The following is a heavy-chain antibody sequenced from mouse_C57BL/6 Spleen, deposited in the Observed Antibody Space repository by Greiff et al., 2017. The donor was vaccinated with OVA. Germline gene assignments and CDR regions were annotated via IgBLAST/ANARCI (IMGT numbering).Heavy chain of an antibody. J-gene: IGHJ3*01. Sequence: VKLVESGPGLVAPSQSLSITCTVSGFSLTSYAISWVRQPPGKGLEWLGVIWTGGGTNSNSALKSRLSISKDNSKRQVFLKMNSLQTDDTARYYCARMTTVVPGFAYWGQGTLVTVSA. D-gene: IGHD1-1*01. CDR3: ARMTTVVPGFAY. V-gene: IGHV2-9-1*01. CDR2: IWTGGGT. CDR1: GFSLTSYA.